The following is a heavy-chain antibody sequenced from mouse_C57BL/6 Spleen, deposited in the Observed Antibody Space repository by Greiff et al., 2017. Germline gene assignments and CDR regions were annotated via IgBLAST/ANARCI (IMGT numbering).Heavy chain of an antibody. V-gene: IGHV1-69*01. D-gene: IGHD3-2*02. CDR1: GYTFTSYW. Sequence: QVHVKQPGAELVMPGASVKLSCKASGYTFTSYWMHWVKQRPGQGLEWIGEIDPSDSYTNYNQKFKGKSTLTVDKSSSTAYMQLSSLTSEDSAVYYCARPAQATGAMDYWGQGTSVTVSS. CDR2: IDPSDSYT. CDR3: ARPAQATGAMDY. J-gene: IGHJ4*01.